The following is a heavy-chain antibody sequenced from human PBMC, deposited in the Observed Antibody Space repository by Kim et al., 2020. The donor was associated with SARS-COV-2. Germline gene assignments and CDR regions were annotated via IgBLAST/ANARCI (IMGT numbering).Heavy chain of an antibody. CDR3: ARDLLGSIDY. Sequence: PDSGEGRFTIPRDNSKNTLVLQRNSLRAEDTAVYYCARDLLGSIDYWGQGTLVTVSS. D-gene: IGHD1-1*01. V-gene: IGHV3-33*01. J-gene: IGHJ4*02.